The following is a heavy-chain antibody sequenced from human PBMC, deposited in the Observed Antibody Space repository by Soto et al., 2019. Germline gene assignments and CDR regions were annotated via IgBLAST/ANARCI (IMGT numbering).Heavy chain of an antibody. V-gene: IGHV4-61*01. CDR3: ARDRYSYDYYYYGMDV. CDR1: GGSVSSGSYY. D-gene: IGHD5-18*01. CDR2: IYYSGST. Sequence: SETLSLTCTVSGGSVSSGSYYWSLIRQPPGKGLEWIGYIYYSGSTNYNPSLKSRVTISVDTSKNQFSLKLSSVTAADTAVYYCARDRYSYDYYYYGMDVWGQGTTVTVSS. J-gene: IGHJ6*02.